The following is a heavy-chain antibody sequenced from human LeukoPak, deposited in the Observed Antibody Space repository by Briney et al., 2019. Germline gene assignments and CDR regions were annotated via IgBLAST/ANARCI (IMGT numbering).Heavy chain of an antibody. Sequence: ASVKVSCKVSGYTLTELSMHWVRQAPGKGLEWMGGFDPEDGETIYAQKFQGRVTMTEDTSTDTAYMELSSLRSEDTAVYYCARAESIRGDYLRPLGYWGQGTLVTVSS. CDR3: ARAESIRGDYLRPLGY. V-gene: IGHV1-24*01. J-gene: IGHJ4*02. D-gene: IGHD4-17*01. CDR1: GYTLTELS. CDR2: FDPEDGET.